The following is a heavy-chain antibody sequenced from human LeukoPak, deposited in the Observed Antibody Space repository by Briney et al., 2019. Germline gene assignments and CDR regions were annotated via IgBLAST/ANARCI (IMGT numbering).Heavy chain of an antibody. D-gene: IGHD2-21*02. CDR1: GFTFNAFG. CDR3: ARFRTWGDKAFDY. V-gene: IGHV3-48*01. Sequence: GGSLRLSCAASGFTFNAFGMNWVRQAPGKGLEWVSYIGTTSGAIYYADSVKGRFTISRDCAKNSLYLQMNSLRAEDTAVYYCARFRTWGDKAFDYWGQGTLVTVSS. CDR2: IGTTSGAI. J-gene: IGHJ4*02.